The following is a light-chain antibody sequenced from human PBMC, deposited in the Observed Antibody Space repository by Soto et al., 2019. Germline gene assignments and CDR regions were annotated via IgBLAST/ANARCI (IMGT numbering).Light chain of an antibody. CDR3: SSFSVDSPL. CDR2: DVT. V-gene: IGLV2-14*01. CDR1: TSDIGGYDY. Sequence: QPVLTQPASVSGSPGQSITISCAGTTSDIGGYDYVSWYQHHPGKAPKLIIYDVTRRPSGVSPRFSGSKSGNTASLTISGLQAEDEADYYCSSFSVDSPLFASGTKVTVL. J-gene: IGLJ6*01.